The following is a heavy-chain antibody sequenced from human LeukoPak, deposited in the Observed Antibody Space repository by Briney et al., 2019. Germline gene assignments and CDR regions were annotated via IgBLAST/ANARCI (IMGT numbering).Heavy chain of an antibody. Sequence: SETLSLTCAVYGGSFSGYYWSWIRQPAGKGLEWIGRIYTSGSTNYNPSLKSRVTMSVDTSKNQFSLKLSSVTAADTAVYYCARTLRQAGGFDYWGQGTLVTVSS. J-gene: IGHJ4*02. CDR3: ARTLRQAGGFDY. CDR2: IYTSGST. D-gene: IGHD3-16*01. CDR1: GGSFSGYY. V-gene: IGHV4-59*10.